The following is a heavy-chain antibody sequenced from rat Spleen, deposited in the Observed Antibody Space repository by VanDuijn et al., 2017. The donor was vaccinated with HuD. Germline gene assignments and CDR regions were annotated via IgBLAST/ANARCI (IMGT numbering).Heavy chain of an antibody. Sequence: EVQMVESGGGLVQPGRSLKLSCAASGFTFNNYGVAWVRQAPTKGLEWVATISYDGGSTYYPDSVKGRFTVSRDNAENTVYLQMNSLRSEDTATYYCASLMYTPDYLGVMDVWGQGASVTVSS. V-gene: IGHV5-29*01. CDR3: ASLMYTPDYLGVMDV. CDR1: GFTFNNYG. CDR2: ISYDGGST. J-gene: IGHJ4*01. D-gene: IGHD1-6*01.